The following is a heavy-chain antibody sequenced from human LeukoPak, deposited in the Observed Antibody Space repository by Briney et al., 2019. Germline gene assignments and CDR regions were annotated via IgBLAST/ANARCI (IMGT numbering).Heavy chain of an antibody. Sequence: KPSETLSLTCTVSGGSISSYYWSWIRKPPGKGLEWIGYIYYSGSTNYNPSLKSRVTISVDTSKNQFSLKLSSVTAADTAVYYCARASPQYYDFWSGYYTLGHYYYMDVWGKGTTVTVSS. CDR2: IYYSGST. D-gene: IGHD3-3*01. CDR3: ARASPQYYDFWSGYYTLGHYYYMDV. J-gene: IGHJ6*03. V-gene: IGHV4-59*01. CDR1: GGSISSYY.